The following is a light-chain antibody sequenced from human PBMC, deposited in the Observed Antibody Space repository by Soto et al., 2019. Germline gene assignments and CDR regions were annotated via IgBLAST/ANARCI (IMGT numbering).Light chain of an antibody. V-gene: IGKV1-5*01. CDR3: QQYETLSGT. Sequence: DIQMNPYPSTLYASVGNTVTVTCRASQSVSGWLAWYQQKPGEAPKLLIYDAYALPRWVPSRYSGSGSGTKVTLTIASLHPDECATYDFQQYETLSGTVGPGTKVEI. CDR2: DAY. CDR1: QSVSGW. J-gene: IGKJ1*01.